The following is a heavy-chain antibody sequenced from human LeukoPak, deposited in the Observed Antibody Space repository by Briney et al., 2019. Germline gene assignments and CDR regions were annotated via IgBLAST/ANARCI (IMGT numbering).Heavy chain of an antibody. V-gene: IGHV4-30-2*01. CDR2: ISHSGTS. J-gene: IGHJ4*02. CDR3: ARHEDKSGYFHHFDY. CDR1: GGSISSGGYS. Sequence: SETLSLTCAVSGGSISSGGYSWSWIRQPPGTGLEWVGFISHSGTSSYSPSLKSRLTISVDRSKNQFSLRLTSVTAADTAVYYCARHEDKSGYFHHFDYWGQGTLVTVSS. D-gene: IGHD3-22*01.